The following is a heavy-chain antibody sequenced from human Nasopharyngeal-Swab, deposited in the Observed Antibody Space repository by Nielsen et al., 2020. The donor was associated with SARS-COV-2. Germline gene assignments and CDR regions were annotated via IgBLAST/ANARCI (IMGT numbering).Heavy chain of an antibody. D-gene: IGHD3-22*01. CDR1: GYTFTSYD. Sequence: ASVKVSCKASGYTFTSYDINWVRQATGQGLEWMGWMNPNSGDTGYAQKFQGRVTMTRNTPISTAYMELSSLRSEDTAVYYCARGRKITMIVVVIPTHYYYMDVWGKGTTVTVSS. V-gene: IGHV1-8*01. CDR2: MNPNSGDT. J-gene: IGHJ6*03. CDR3: ARGRKITMIVVVIPTHYYYMDV.